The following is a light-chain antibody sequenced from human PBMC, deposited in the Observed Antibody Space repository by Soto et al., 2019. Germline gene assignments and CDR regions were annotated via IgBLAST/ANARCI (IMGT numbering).Light chain of an antibody. J-gene: IGKJ4*01. CDR3: QQRSNWLT. Sequence: EIVLTQFPATLSFSPGERATLSCRASQSVSSYLAWYQQKPGQAPRLLIYDASNRATGIPARFSGSGSGTDFTLTISSLEPEDFAVYYCQQRSNWLTFGGGTKVEIK. CDR1: QSVSSY. CDR2: DAS. V-gene: IGKV3-11*01.